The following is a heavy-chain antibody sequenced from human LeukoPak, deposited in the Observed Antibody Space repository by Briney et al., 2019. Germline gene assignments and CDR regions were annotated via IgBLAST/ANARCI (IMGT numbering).Heavy chain of an antibody. J-gene: IGHJ4*02. CDR3: ARYSSSWYDY. CDR2: IYYSGST. CDR1: GGSISSYY. D-gene: IGHD6-13*01. V-gene: IGHV4-59*08. Sequence: PSEPLSLTCTVSGGSISSYYWSWIRQPPGKGLEWIGYIYYSGSTNYNPSLKSRVTISVDTSKNQFSLKLGSLTAADTAVYYCARYSSSWYDYWGQGTLVTVSS.